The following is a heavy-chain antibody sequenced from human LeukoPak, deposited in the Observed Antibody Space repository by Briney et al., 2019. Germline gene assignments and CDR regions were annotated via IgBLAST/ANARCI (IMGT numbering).Heavy chain of an antibody. J-gene: IGHJ4*02. Sequence: GGSLRLSCAASGFTFSSYSMNWVRQAPGKGLEWVSYISSISSTIYYADSVKGRFTISRDNAKNSLYLQMNSLRAEDTAVYYCARRGQGFGELWPTADFDYWGQGTLVTVSP. D-gene: IGHD3-10*01. CDR3: ARRGQGFGELWPTADFDY. CDR2: ISSISSTI. CDR1: GFTFSSYS. V-gene: IGHV3-48*01.